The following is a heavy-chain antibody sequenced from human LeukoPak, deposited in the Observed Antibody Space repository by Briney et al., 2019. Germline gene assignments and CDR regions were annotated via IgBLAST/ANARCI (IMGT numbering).Heavy chain of an antibody. CDR1: GFTFSSYS. Sequence: PGGSLRLSCAASGFTFSSYSMNWVRQAPGKGLEWVSAISGSGGSTYYADSVKARFTISRDNSKNTLYLQMNSLRAADTAVYYCAKDYYDSSGYYYEPGHWFDPWGQGTLVTVSS. D-gene: IGHD3-22*01. CDR2: ISGSGGST. V-gene: IGHV3-23*01. J-gene: IGHJ5*02. CDR3: AKDYYDSSGYYYEPGHWFDP.